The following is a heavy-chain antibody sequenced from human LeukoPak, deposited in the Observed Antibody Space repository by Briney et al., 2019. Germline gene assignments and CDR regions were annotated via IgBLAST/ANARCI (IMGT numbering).Heavy chain of an antibody. CDR2: MNPSSGNT. Sequence: VASVNVSCKASGYTFTSYDINWVRQATGQGLEWLGWMNPSSGNTGYAQKFQGRVTMTRDTSISTAYMELSSLRSEDTAVYYCARVAYYYDSAGLYLNYFYGMDVWGQGTTVTVSS. CDR1: GYTFTSYD. D-gene: IGHD3-22*01. CDR3: ARVAYYYDSAGLYLNYFYGMDV. J-gene: IGHJ6*02. V-gene: IGHV1-8*01.